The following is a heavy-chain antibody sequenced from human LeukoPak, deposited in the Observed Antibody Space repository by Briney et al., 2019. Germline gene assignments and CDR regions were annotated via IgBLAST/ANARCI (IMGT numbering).Heavy chain of an antibody. CDR2: IIPVFGTA. CDR1: GGTFSSYA. V-gene: IGHV1-69*06. D-gene: IGHD3-10*01. Sequence: SVKVSCKASGGTFSSYAISWVRQAPGQGLEWMGGIIPVFGTANYAQKFQGRVTITADKSTSTAYMELSSLRSEDTAVYYCARANRITMVRYFDYWGQGTLVTVSS. CDR3: ARANRITMVRYFDY. J-gene: IGHJ4*02.